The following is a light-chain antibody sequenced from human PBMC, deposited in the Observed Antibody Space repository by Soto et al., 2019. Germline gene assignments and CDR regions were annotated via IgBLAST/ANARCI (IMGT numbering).Light chain of an antibody. CDR1: QTISNY. CDR2: GAS. V-gene: IGKV1-39*01. Sequence: DIPLTQSPSSLCASVGDRVTITCRASQTISNYLNWYQMKPGKAPKLLIYGASSLQNGVPPRFSGSGLGTDFALPIRNLEPEDFASYFCQQSYTTPTFGPGTKVDL. CDR3: QQSYTTPT. J-gene: IGKJ3*01.